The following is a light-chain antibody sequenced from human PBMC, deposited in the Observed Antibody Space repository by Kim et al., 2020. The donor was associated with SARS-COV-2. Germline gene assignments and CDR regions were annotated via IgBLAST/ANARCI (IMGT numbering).Light chain of an antibody. J-gene: IGKJ4*01. CDR2: DAS. V-gene: IGKV3-11*01. CDR1: QSVSSY. Sequence: EIVLTQSPATLSLSPGERATLSCRASQSVSSYLAWYQQKHGQAPRLLIYDASNRATGIPARFSGSGSGTDFTLTISSLEPEDFEVYYCQQRGNWPLTFGGGTKVDIK. CDR3: QQRGNWPLT.